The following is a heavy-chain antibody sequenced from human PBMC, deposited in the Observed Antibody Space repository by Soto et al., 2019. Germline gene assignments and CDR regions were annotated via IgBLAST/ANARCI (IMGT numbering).Heavy chain of an antibody. V-gene: IGHV4-34*01. D-gene: IGHD6-13*01. Sequence: PSETLSLTCAVYGGSFSGYYWSWIRQPPGKGLEWIGEINHSGGTKYNPSLESRLTISVDTSKNQFSLKLSSVTAADTAVFYCARLVYSSSWNGGSDYYFYGMDVWGQGTTVTVSS. CDR1: GGSFSGYY. J-gene: IGHJ6*02. CDR3: ARLVYSSSWNGGSDYYFYGMDV. CDR2: INHSGGT.